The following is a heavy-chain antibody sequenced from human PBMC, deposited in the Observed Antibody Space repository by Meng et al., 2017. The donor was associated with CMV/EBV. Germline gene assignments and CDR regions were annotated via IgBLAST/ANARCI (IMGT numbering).Heavy chain of an antibody. CDR3: ASYWYQLLEDNYNWFDP. D-gene: IGHD2-2*01. V-gene: IGHV4-39*01. Sequence: GSLRLSCTVSGGSISSSVYYWGWLRQPPGQGLEWFGSIYYSGSTYYNPSLKSRVTISVDTSKNQFPLKLSSVTAADTAVYYCASYWYQLLEDNYNWFDPWGQGTLVTVSS. CDR2: IYYSGST. CDR1: GGSISSSVYY. J-gene: IGHJ5*02.